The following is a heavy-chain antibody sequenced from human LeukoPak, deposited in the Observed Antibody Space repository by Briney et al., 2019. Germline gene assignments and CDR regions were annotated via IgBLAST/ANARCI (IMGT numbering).Heavy chain of an antibody. Sequence: GALVKVSCKASGGTFSSYAISWVRQAPGQGLEWMGWINAGNGNTKYSQKFQGRVTITRDTSASTAYMELSSLRSEDTAVYYCARAHPVGAPNNWGQGTLVTVSS. V-gene: IGHV1-3*01. CDR1: GGTFSSYA. CDR2: INAGNGNT. J-gene: IGHJ4*02. CDR3: ARAHPVGAPNN. D-gene: IGHD1-26*01.